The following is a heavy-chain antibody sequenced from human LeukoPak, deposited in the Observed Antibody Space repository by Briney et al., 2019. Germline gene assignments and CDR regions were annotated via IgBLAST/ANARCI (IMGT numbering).Heavy chain of an antibody. J-gene: IGHJ6*03. CDR2: INHSGST. V-gene: IGHV4-34*01. Sequence: SETLSLICAVYGGSFSGYYWSWIRQPPGKGLEWIGEINHSGSTDYNPSLKSRVTISVDTSKNQFPLKLSSVTAADTAVYYCARVRGSSSWRYYMDVWGKGTTVTVSS. CDR1: GGSFSGYY. D-gene: IGHD6-13*01. CDR3: ARVRGSSSWRYYMDV.